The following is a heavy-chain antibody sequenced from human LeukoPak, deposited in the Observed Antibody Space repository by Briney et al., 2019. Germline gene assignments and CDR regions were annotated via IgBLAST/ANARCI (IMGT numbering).Heavy chain of an antibody. CDR1: GYSISSTNW. D-gene: IGHD6-19*01. J-gene: IGHJ5*02. Sequence: SETLSLTCAVSGYSISSTNWWGWIRQPPGKGLEWIGYIYYSGNTHYNPSLKSRVTISVDTSKNQFSLKLSSVTAADTAVYYCARPLHSSGWKYNWFDPWGQGTLVTVSS. CDR2: IYYSGNT. CDR3: ARPLHSSGWKYNWFDP. V-gene: IGHV4-28*01.